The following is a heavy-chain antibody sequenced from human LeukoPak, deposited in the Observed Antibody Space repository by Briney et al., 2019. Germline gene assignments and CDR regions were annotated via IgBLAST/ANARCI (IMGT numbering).Heavy chain of an antibody. CDR2: IIPIFGTA. D-gene: IGHD6-6*01. CDR3: ARAIAARPGYYYYYMDV. J-gene: IGHJ6*03. Sequence: GASVKVSCKASGGTFSSYAISWVRQAPGQGLEWMGRIIPIFGTANYAQKFQGRVTITADESTSTAYMELSSLRSEDTAVYYCARAIAARPGYYYYYMDVWGKGTTVTVSS. CDR1: GGTFSSYA. V-gene: IGHV1-69*15.